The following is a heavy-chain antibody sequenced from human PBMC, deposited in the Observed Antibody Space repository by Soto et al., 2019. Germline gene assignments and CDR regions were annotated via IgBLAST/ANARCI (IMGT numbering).Heavy chain of an antibody. J-gene: IGHJ6*03. Sequence: SETLSLTCAVYGGSFSGYYWSLIRQPPGKGLEWIGEINHSGSTNYNPSLKSRVTISVDTSKNQFSLKLSSVTAADTAVYYCARGGSSSAGGHYYYMDVWGKGTTVTVSS. CDR1: GGSFSGYY. V-gene: IGHV4-34*01. CDR3: ARGGSSSAGGHYYYMDV. CDR2: INHSGST. D-gene: IGHD6-6*01.